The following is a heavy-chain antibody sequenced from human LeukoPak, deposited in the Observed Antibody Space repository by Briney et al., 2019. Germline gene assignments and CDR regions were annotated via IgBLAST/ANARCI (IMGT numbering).Heavy chain of an antibody. D-gene: IGHD5-18*01. CDR3: ARKVGYGYALDY. Sequence: PGGSLRLSCAASGFTVSSNCMTWVRQAPGMGLEWVSVLCSGGSTYYADSVKGRFTISTDNSKNTLYLRMNSLRAEDTAVYYCARKVGYGYALDYWGQGTLVTVSS. CDR1: GFTVSSNC. CDR2: LCSGGST. J-gene: IGHJ4*02. V-gene: IGHV3-53*01.